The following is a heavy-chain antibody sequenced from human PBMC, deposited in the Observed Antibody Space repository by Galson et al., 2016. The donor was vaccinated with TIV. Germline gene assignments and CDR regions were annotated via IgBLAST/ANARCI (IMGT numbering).Heavy chain of an antibody. CDR3: ATAAWFPALSLDN. D-gene: IGHD2/OR15-2a*01. CDR1: KYTLTELS. CDR2: FDPEQGKT. J-gene: IGHJ4*02. Sequence: SVKVSCKVSKYTLTELSMHWVRQAPGKGLEWMGGFDPEQGKTIYAQKFQGRVTMTEDTSTDTAFMELSSLTFEDTAVYYCATAAWFPALSLDNWGQGTLVTVSS. V-gene: IGHV1-24*01.